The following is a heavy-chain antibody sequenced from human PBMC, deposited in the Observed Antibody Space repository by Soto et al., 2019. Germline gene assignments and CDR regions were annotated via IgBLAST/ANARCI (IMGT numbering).Heavy chain of an antibody. CDR3: ANSNFVWYYFDY. D-gene: IGHD4-4*01. J-gene: IGHJ4*02. CDR1: GFTFSGFA. Sequence: QVHLVESGGGVVQPGRSLRLSCAASGFTFSGFALHWVCQAPGKGLEWVSVISYDGSNKYYADSVKGRFTITRDNSKNTLYLQMNSLRVEDTAVYYCANSNFVWYYFDYWGQGTLVTVSS. V-gene: IGHV3-30-3*01. CDR2: ISYDGSNK.